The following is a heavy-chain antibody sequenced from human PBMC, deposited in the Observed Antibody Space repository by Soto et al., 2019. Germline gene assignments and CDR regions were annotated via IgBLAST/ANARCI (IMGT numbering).Heavy chain of an antibody. CDR3: ARGGAAAGPTKDGFDP. J-gene: IGHJ5*02. CDR2: IWYDGSNK. Sequence: QVQLVESGGGVVQPGRSLRLSCAASGFTFSSYGMHWVRQAPGKGLEWVAVIWYDGSNKYYADSVKGRFTISRDNSKNTLYLQMNSLRAEDTAVYYCARGGAAAGPTKDGFDPWGQGTLVTVSS. D-gene: IGHD6-13*01. V-gene: IGHV3-33*01. CDR1: GFTFSSYG.